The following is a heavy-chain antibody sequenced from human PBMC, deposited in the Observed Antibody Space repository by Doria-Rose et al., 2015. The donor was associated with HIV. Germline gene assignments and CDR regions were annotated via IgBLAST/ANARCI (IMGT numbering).Heavy chain of an antibody. J-gene: IGHJ6*02. CDR3: ARTSYGSGYAMDV. Sequence: GGTFSSYGITWVRQAPGQGLEWMGGIIPIFATSKYPQKFQGRVTITADESTTTAYMELGNLRSHDTAVYYCARTSYGSGYAMDVWGQGTTVTVSS. CDR1: GGTFSSYG. D-gene: IGHD3-10*01. CDR2: IIPIFATS. V-gene: IGHV1-69*01.